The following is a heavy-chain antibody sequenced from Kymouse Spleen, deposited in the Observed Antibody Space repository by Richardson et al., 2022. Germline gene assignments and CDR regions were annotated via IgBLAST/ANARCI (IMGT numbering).Heavy chain of an antibody. CDR1: GGSISSSSYY. CDR3: ARIAVAGPFDY. Sequence: QLQLQESGPGLVKPSETLSLTCTVSGGSISSSSYYWGWIRQPPGKGLEWIGSIYYSGSTYYNPSLKSRVTISVDTSKNQFSLKLSSVTAADTAVYYCARIAVAGPFDYWGQGTLVTVSS. V-gene: IGHV4-39*01. J-gene: IGHJ4*02. CDR2: IYYSGST. D-gene: IGHD6-19*01.